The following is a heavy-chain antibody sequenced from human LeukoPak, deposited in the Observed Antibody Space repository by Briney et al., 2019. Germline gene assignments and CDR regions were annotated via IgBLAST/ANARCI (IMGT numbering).Heavy chain of an antibody. CDR2: MYFGGRT. D-gene: IGHD7-27*01. CDR3: ARIPGDRPDD. Sequence: SETLSLTCTVSGGSISSYYWTWIRQPPGKGLEWIGYMYFGGRTNYNPSLKSRATISIDTSKKKFSLKLKSVTPADTAVYYCARIPGDRPDDWGQGTLVTVS. CDR1: GGSISSYY. V-gene: IGHV4-59*01. J-gene: IGHJ4*02.